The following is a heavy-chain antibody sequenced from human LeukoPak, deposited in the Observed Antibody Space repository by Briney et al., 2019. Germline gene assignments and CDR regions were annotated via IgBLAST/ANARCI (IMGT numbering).Heavy chain of an antibody. CDR1: GGSISSYY. D-gene: IGHD3-16*02. J-gene: IGHJ3*02. CDR2: IYYSGST. CDR3: ARDWAYDYVWGSYRQGGAFDI. V-gene: IGHV4-59*01. Sequence: PSETLSLTCTVSGGSISSYYWSWIRQPPGKGLEWIGYIYYSGSTNYNPSLKSRVTISVDTSKNQFSLKLSSVTAADTAVYYCARDWAYDYVWGSYRQGGAFDIWGQGTMVTVSS.